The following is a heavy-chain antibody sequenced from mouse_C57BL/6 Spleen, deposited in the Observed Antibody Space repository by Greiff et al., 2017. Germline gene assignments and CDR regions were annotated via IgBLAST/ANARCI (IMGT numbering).Heavy chain of an antibody. V-gene: IGHV5-17*01. J-gene: IGHJ4*01. CDR2: ISSGSSTI. CDR3: ARPPYGSSKYYAMDY. D-gene: IGHD1-1*01. CDR1: GFTFSDYG. Sequence: EVMLVESGGGLVQPGGSLKLSCAASGFTFSDYGMHWVRQAPETGLEWVAYISSGSSTIYYADTVKGRFTISRDNAKNTLFLQMTSLRSEDTAMYYWARPPYGSSKYYAMDYWGQGTSVTVSS.